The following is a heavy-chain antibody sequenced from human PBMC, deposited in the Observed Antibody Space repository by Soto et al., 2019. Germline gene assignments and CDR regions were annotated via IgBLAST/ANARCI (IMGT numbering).Heavy chain of an antibody. J-gene: IGHJ4*02. Sequence: PGGSVRLSCAASGFTFSSYAMSWVRQAPGKGLEWVSAISGSGGSTYYADSVKGRFTISRDNSKNTLYLQMNSLRAEDTAVYYCAKASGAPLRYFDWLSPSYYFDYWGQGTLVTVSS. V-gene: IGHV3-23*01. CDR1: GFTFSSYA. CDR2: ISGSGGST. CDR3: AKASGAPLRYFDWLSPSYYFDY. D-gene: IGHD3-9*01.